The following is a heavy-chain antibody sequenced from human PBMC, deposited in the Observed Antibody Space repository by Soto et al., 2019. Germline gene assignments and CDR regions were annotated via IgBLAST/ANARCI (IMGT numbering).Heavy chain of an antibody. CDR1: GDSVSSNSAA. CDR2: TYYRSKWYN. J-gene: IGHJ6*02. D-gene: IGHD6-13*01. V-gene: IGHV6-1*01. Sequence: SQTLSLTCAISGDSVSSNSAAWNWIRQSPSRDLEWLGRTYYRSKWYNDYAVSVKSRITINPDTSKNQFSLQLNSVTPEDTAVYYCAREDRIAAAGTKYYYYYYGMDVWGQGTTVTVSS. CDR3: AREDRIAAAGTKYYYYYYGMDV.